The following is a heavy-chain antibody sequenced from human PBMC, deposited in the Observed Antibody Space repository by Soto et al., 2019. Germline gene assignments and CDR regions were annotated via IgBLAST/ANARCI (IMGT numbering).Heavy chain of an antibody. CDR1: GYTFTSYD. Sequence: QVQLVQSGAEVKKPGASVKVSCKASGYTFTSYDINWVRQATGQGLEWMGWMNPNSGNTGYAQKFQGRVTMTRNTSISTAYMELSSLRSEDTAVYYCARGERRSGYCSGGSCPTLNWGQGTLVTVSS. D-gene: IGHD2-15*01. CDR2: MNPNSGNT. CDR3: ARGERRSGYCSGGSCPTLN. V-gene: IGHV1-8*01. J-gene: IGHJ4*02.